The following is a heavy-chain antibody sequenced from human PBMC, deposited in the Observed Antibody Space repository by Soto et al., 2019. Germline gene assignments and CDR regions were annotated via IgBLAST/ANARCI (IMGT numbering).Heavy chain of an antibody. CDR1: GGTFSSYA. Sequence: SVKVSCKASGGTFSSYAISWVRQAPGQGLEWMGGFIPIFGTANYAQKFQGRVTITADESTSTAYMELSSLRSEDTAVYYCARVTAGRGQGAFDIWGQGTMVTVSS. D-gene: IGHD6-19*01. V-gene: IGHV1-69*13. CDR3: ARVTAGRGQGAFDI. J-gene: IGHJ3*02. CDR2: FIPIFGTA.